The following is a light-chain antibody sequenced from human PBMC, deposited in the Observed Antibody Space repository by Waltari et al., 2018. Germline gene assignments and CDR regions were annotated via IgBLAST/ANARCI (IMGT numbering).Light chain of an antibody. CDR2: GNRDGSH. Sequence: QLVLTQSPSASASLGASVKLTCTLSRGHSSNVIAWHQQQLEKGPRHLMKGNRDGSHSKGEKIPERFSCPSSGAEHSRTLSCLQSEDEADYYCQTGGHGTWVFGGGTKLTVL. V-gene: IGLV4-69*01. CDR3: QTGGHGTWV. J-gene: IGLJ3*02. CDR1: RGHSSNV.